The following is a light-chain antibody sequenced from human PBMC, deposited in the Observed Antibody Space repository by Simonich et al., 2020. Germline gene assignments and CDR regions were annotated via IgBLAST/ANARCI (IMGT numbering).Light chain of an antibody. CDR1: SSNLGSNY. CDR2: RNE. V-gene: IGLV1-47*01. Sequence: QSVLTQPPSASGTPGQRVPISCSGSSSNLGSNYVYWYQQLPGTAPKLLIYRNEQRPSGVPDRFSGSKAGTSASLAISGLQAEDEADYYCSSYTSSSTWVFGGGTKLTVL. J-gene: IGLJ3*02. CDR3: SSYTSSSTWV.